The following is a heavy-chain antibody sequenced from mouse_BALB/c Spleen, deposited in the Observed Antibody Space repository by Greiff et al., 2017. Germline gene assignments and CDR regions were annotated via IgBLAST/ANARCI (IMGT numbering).Heavy chain of an antibody. V-gene: IGHV1-69*02. CDR3: AITTVVAGDY. J-gene: IGHJ2*01. D-gene: IGHD1-1*01. CDR2: IDPSDSET. CDR1: GYTFTSYW. Sequence: VQLQQPGAELVKPGAPVKLSCTASGYTFTSYWMNWVKQRPGRGLEWIGRIDPSDSETHYDQKFKDKATLTVDKSSSTAYIQLSSLTSEDSAVYYCAITTVVAGDYWGQGTTLTVSS.